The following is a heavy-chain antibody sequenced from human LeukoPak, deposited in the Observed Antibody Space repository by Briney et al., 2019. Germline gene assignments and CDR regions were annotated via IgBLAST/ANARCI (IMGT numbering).Heavy chain of an antibody. CDR2: IDQHGSQK. CDR3: ARGDFSDYGNYVDAFDI. V-gene: IGHV3-7*01. J-gene: IGHJ3*02. Sequence: GGSLRLSCAASGFTFNNYWMSWVRQAPGRGLEWVANIDQHGSQKYCVDSVKSRFTISRDNTKNSLYMQMNSLKAEDTAVYYCARGDFSDYGNYVDAFDIWGQGTMVTVSS. CDR1: GFTFNNYW. D-gene: IGHD4-17*01.